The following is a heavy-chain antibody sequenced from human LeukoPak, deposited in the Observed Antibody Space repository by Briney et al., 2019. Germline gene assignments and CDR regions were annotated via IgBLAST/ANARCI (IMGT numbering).Heavy chain of an antibody. D-gene: IGHD1-26*01. CDR1: GGTFSSYA. CDR2: ITPIFGTA. Sequence: SVKVSCKASGGTFSSYAISWVRQAPGQGLEWMGGITPIFGTANYAQKFQGRVTITADESTSTAYMELSSLRSEDTAVYYCARVVSGSYGLYYFDYWGQGTLVTVSS. CDR3: ARVVSGSYGLYYFDY. J-gene: IGHJ4*02. V-gene: IGHV1-69*13.